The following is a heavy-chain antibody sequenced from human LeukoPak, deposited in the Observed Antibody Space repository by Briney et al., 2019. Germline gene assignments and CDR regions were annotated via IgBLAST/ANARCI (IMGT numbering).Heavy chain of an antibody. CDR3: ARVLRRDYYYYMDV. CDR2: IYYSGST. D-gene: IGHD1-26*01. CDR1: GGSISSYY. Sequence: PSETLSLTCTVSGGSISSYYWSWIRQPPGKGLEWIGYIYYSGSTNYNPSLKSRVTISVDTSKNQFSLKLSSVTAADTAVYYCARVLRRDYYYYMDVWGKGTTVTVSS. V-gene: IGHV4-59*01. J-gene: IGHJ6*03.